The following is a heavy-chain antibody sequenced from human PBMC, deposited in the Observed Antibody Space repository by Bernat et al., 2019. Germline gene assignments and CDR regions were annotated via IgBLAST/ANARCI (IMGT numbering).Heavy chain of an antibody. D-gene: IGHD2-15*01. J-gene: IGHJ6*03. Sequence: EVQLVESGGGLVKPGGSLRLSCAASGFTFSSYSMNWVRQAPGKGLEWVSSISSSSSSYIYYADSVKGRFTISRDNAKNSLYLQMNSLRAEDTAVYYCARVVGIVVVVAATNPNKGYMDVWGKGTTVTVSS. V-gene: IGHV3-21*01. CDR1: GFTFSSYS. CDR3: ARVVGIVVVVAATNPNKGYMDV. CDR2: ISSSSSSYI.